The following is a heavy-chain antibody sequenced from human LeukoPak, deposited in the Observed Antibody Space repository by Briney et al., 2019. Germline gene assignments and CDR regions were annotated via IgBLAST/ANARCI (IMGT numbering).Heavy chain of an antibody. D-gene: IGHD3-22*01. J-gene: IGHJ4*02. CDR3: ARLRSNGYPEVDY. Sequence: GGSLRLSCAASGFTFSSYWMHWVRQAPGKGLVWVSHINSDGSSTTYADSVKGRFTISRDNAKNTLYLQMNSLRDEDTAVYRCARLRSNGYPEVDYWGQGTLVTVSS. CDR2: INSDGSST. V-gene: IGHV3-74*01. CDR1: GFTFSSYW.